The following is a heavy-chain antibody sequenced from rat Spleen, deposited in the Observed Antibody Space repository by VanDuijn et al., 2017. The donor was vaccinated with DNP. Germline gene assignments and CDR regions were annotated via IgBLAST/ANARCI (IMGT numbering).Heavy chain of an antibody. D-gene: IGHD1-2*01. CDR3: ARAHYYSSYMGWCFDF. J-gene: IGHJ1*01. CDR1: GSSITSNY. Sequence: EVQLQESGPGLVKPSQSLSLTCSVTGSSITSNYWGWIRKFPGNKMEWMGYISYSGSTSYNPSLKSRVSITRDTSKNQFFLQLNSVTTEDTATYYCARAHYYSSYMGWCFDFWGPGTMVTVSS. V-gene: IGHV3-1*01. CDR2: ISYSGST.